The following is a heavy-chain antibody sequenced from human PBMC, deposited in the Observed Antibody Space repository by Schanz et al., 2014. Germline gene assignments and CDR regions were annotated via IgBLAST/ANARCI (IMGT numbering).Heavy chain of an antibody. CDR1: GFTVSSNH. D-gene: IGHD2-15*01. CDR2: ISHSGGSK. CDR3: AKGMGYCSGGTCYDYYYYGLDV. J-gene: IGHJ6*02. Sequence: EVQLVESGGGLVKPGGSLRLSCAVSGFTVSSNHMSWVRQAPGKGLEWVSSISHSGGSKYYADSVKGRFTISRDNSENTLYLQMNSLSADDTAVFYCAKGMGYCSGGTCYDYYYYGLDVWGQGTTVTVSS. V-gene: IGHV3-23*04.